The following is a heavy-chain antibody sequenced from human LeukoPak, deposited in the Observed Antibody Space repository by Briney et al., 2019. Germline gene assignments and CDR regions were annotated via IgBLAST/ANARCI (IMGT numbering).Heavy chain of an antibody. Sequence: PSETLSLTCTVSGGSISSSSYYWGWIRQPPGKGLEWIGSIYYSGSTYYNPSLKSRVTISVDTSKNQFSLKLSSVTAADTAVYYCARDRYSSGWYPDLDYWGQGTLVTVSS. CDR3: ARDRYSSGWYPDLDY. CDR1: GGSISSSSYY. V-gene: IGHV4-39*07. D-gene: IGHD6-19*01. CDR2: IYYSGST. J-gene: IGHJ4*02.